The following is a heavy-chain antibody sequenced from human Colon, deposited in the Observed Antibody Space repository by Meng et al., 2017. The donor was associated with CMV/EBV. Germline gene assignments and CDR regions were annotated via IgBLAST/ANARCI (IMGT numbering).Heavy chain of an antibody. Sequence: GGSLRLSCAASGFDVSTNYMSWVRQAPGKGLEWMGWINPNSGGTNYAQKFQGRVTMTRDTSISTAHMELSRLRSDDTAVYYCARGGTIGYSYAIDYWGQGTLVTVSS. CDR3: ARGGTIGYSYAIDY. V-gene: IGHV1-2*02. CDR2: INPNSGGT. CDR1: GFDVSTNY. J-gene: IGHJ4*02. D-gene: IGHD5-18*01.